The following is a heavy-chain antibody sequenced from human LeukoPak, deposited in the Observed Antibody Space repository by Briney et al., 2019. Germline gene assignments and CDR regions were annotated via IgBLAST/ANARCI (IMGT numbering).Heavy chain of an antibody. V-gene: IGHV4-59*01. D-gene: IGHD5-18*01. CDR3: ARAEADTAMLALFDY. CDR2: IYYSGST. J-gene: IGHJ4*02. CDR1: GGSISSYY. Sequence: SETLSLTCTVSGGSISSYYWSWIRQPPGKGLEWIGYIYYSGSTNYNPSLKSRVTISVDTSKNQFSLKLSSVTAADTAVYYCARAEADTAMLALFDYWGQGTLVTVSS.